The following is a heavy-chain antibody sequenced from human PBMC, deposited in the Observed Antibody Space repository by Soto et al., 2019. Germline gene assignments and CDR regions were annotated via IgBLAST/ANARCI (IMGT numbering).Heavy chain of an antibody. J-gene: IGHJ2*01. CDR3: ARDLYDYGGNPDYWYFDL. CDR2: IIPIFGTA. Sequence: ASVKVSCKASGGTFSSYAISWVRQAPGQGLEWMGGIIPIFGTANYAQKFQGRVTVTADESTSTAYLELSSLRSEDTAVYYCARDLYDYGGNPDYWYFDLWGRGTLVTVS. CDR1: GGTFSSYA. V-gene: IGHV1-69*13. D-gene: IGHD4-17*01.